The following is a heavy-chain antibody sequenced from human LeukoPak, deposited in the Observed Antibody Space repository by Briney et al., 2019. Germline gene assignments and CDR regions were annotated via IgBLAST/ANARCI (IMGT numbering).Heavy chain of an antibody. D-gene: IGHD2-2*01. V-gene: IGHV3-23*01. CDR2: ISGSGGST. Sequence: GGSLRLSCAASGFIFSSYAMSWVRQAPGEGLEWVAAISGSGGSTYYADSVKGRFTISRDNSKNTLYLHMNSLRAEDTAVYYCAKGGDIVVVPAATPFDYRGQGTLVTVSS. CDR1: GFIFSSYA. J-gene: IGHJ4*02. CDR3: AKGGDIVVVPAATPFDY.